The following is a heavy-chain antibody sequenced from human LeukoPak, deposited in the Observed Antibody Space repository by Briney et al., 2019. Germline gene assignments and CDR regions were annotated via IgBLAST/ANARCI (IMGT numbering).Heavy chain of an antibody. CDR2: IKSKADGGTT. CDR1: GFTFSNAW. Sequence: GGSLRLSCAASGFTFSNAWMSWVRQAPGKGLEWVGRIKSKADGGTTDYAAPVEGRFSISRDDSKNTMSLQMNSLETEDTAVYYYTTGQWYWYFDLWGRGTRVTVSS. J-gene: IGHJ2*01. CDR3: TTGQWYWYFDL. V-gene: IGHV3-15*01. D-gene: IGHD6-19*01.